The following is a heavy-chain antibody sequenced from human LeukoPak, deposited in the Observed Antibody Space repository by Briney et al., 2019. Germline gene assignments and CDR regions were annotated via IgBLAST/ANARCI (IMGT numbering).Heavy chain of an antibody. V-gene: IGHV4-39*07. CDR3: ARGAGQAIYPFDY. Sequence: SETLSLTCTVSGGSISSYYWGWIRQPPGKGLQWIGSIYYSGSTYYNPSLKSRVTISVDTSKNQFSLKLSSVTAADTAVYYCARGAGQAIYPFDYWGQGTLVTVSS. CDR2: IYYSGST. CDR1: GGSISSYY. D-gene: IGHD1-14*01. J-gene: IGHJ4*02.